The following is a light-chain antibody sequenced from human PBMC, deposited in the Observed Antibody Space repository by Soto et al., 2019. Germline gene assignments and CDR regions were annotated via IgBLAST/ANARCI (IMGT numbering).Light chain of an antibody. CDR3: HQYGESPWT. CDR2: DAS. Sequence: DIHITHSPATLSSSLVDRVTITCRASQSISRWLAWYQQKPGKAPKFLMYDASTLETGVPSRFSGSGSGTDFTLTITRLEPEDFAVYYCHQYGESPWTFGQGTKVDIK. CDR1: QSISRW. J-gene: IGKJ1*01. V-gene: IGKV1-5*01.